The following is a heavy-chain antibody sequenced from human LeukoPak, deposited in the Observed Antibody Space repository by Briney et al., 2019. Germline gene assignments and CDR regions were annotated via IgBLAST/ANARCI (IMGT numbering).Heavy chain of an antibody. CDR1: GFTFSTYS. V-gene: IGHV3-21*04. J-gene: IGHJ5*01. CDR2: ISSSSTYI. D-gene: IGHD3-9*01. Sequence: GGSLRLSCAASGFTFSTYSMNWVRQAPGKGLAWVSTISSSSTYIYYADSVKGRFTISRDNAKNSLYLQMNSLTAEDTAVYYCVVQAGLTYYDISFDSWGQGTLVTVSS. CDR3: VVQAGLTYYDISFDS.